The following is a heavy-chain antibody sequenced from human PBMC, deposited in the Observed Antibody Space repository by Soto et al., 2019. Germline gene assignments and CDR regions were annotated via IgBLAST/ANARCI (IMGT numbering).Heavy chain of an antibody. CDR2: VWYDGTNK. CDR1: GFTFSNYN. Sequence: QVQLVASGGGVVQPGRSLRLSCAGTGFTFSNYNMHWVRQAPGKGLEWVAIVWYDGTNKYYPDSVKGRFTISRDNSKNTLYLEMNSLRAEDTATYYCARHSKLGSGWFDAFDIWGQGTMATVSS. D-gene: IGHD6-19*01. J-gene: IGHJ3*02. V-gene: IGHV3-33*01. CDR3: ARHSKLGSGWFDAFDI.